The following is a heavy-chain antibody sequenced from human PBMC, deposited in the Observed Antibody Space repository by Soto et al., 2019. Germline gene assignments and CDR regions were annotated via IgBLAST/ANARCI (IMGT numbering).Heavy chain of an antibody. CDR1: GYTFTSYA. V-gene: IGHV1-3*01. D-gene: IGHD4-17*01. J-gene: IGHJ5*02. Sequence: GASVKVSCKASGYTFTSYAMHWVRQAPGQRLEWMGWINAGNGNTKYSQKFQGRVTITRDTSASTAYMELSSLRSEDTAVYYCARGTSREADYPTWFDPWGQGTLVTVSS. CDR3: ARGTSREADYPTWFDP. CDR2: INAGNGNT.